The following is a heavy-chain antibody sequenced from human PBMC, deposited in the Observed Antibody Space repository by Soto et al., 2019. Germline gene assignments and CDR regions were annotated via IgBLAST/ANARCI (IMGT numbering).Heavy chain of an antibody. CDR1: GGSISSGDYY. CDR2: IYYSGST. CDR3: ASAQRNCSGGSCYPSKYSYNWFDP. J-gene: IGHJ5*02. D-gene: IGHD2-15*01. V-gene: IGHV4-30-4*01. Sequence: SETLSLTCTVSGGSISSGDYYWSWIRQPPGKGLEWIGYIYYSGSTYYNPSLKSRVTISVDTSKNQFSLKLSSVTAADTAVYYCASAQRNCSGGSCYPSKYSYNWFDPWGQGTLVTVSS.